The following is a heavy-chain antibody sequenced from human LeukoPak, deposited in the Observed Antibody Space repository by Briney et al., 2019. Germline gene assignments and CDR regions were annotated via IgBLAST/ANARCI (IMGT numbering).Heavy chain of an antibody. Sequence: GGTLRLSCAASGFIFSDYGMSWVRQAPGKGLEWVSTIGGRGGSTYYADSVKGRFTISRDNSKNTLYLQMNSLRAEDTAVYYCAKQGRDWLRDYYYMDVWGKGTTVTISS. CDR1: GFIFSDYG. D-gene: IGHD3-9*01. CDR3: AKQGRDWLRDYYYMDV. CDR2: IGGRGGST. J-gene: IGHJ6*03. V-gene: IGHV3-23*01.